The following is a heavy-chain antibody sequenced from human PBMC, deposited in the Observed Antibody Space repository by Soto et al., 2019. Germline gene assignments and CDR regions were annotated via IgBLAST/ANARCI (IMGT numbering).Heavy chain of an antibody. J-gene: IGHJ4*02. V-gene: IGHV3-30*18. Sequence: QVQLVESGGGVVQPGRSLRLSCAASGFTFSSYGMHWVRQAPGKGLEWVAVISYDGSNKYYADSVKGLFTISRDNSKNTLYLQRNRLIAEDTYVYYCAKDRMGEWEILRRPIDYWGQGTLVTVSS. CDR2: ISYDGSNK. CDR1: GFTFSSYG. D-gene: IGHD1-26*01. CDR3: AKDRMGEWEILRRPIDY.